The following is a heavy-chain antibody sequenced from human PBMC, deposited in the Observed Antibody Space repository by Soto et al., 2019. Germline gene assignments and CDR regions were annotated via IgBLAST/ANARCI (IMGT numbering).Heavy chain of an antibody. J-gene: IGHJ4*02. V-gene: IGHV3-30-3*01. CDR3: ARENYYDSSGYYYELGY. D-gene: IGHD3-22*01. Sequence: SLRLSFAASGFTFSSYAMHWVRQAPGKGLEWVAVISYDGSNKYYADSVKGRFTISRDNSKNTLYLQMNSLRAEDTAVYYCARENYYDSSGYYYELGYWGQGTLVTVSS. CDR1: GFTFSSYA. CDR2: ISYDGSNK.